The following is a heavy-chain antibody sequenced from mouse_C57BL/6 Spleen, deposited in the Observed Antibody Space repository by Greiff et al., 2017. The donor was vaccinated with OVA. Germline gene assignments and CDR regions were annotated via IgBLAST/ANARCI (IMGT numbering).Heavy chain of an antibody. D-gene: IGHD1-1*01. CDR3: ARGNTLVGLDY. J-gene: IGHJ2*01. CDR1: GFTFSDYG. CDR2: ISSGSSTI. Sequence: DVKLQESGGGLVKPGGSLKLSCAASGFTFSDYGMHWVRQAPEKGLEWVAYISSGSSTIYYADTVKGRFTISRDNAKNTLFLQMTSLRSEDTAMYYCARGNTLVGLDYWGQGTTLTVSS. V-gene: IGHV5-17*01.